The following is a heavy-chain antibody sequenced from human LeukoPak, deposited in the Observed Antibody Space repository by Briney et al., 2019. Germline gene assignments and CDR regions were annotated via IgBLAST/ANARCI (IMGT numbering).Heavy chain of an antibody. Sequence: SETLSLTCTVSGGSISSSSYYWGWIRQPPGKGLEWIGSIYYSGSTYYNPSLKSRVTISVDTSKNQFSLKLSSVTAADTAVYYCASHASSYYDFWSGYNFDYWGQGTLVTVSS. J-gene: IGHJ4*02. CDR3: ASHASSYYDFWSGYNFDY. CDR2: IYYSGST. CDR1: GGSISSSSYY. V-gene: IGHV4-39*01. D-gene: IGHD3-3*01.